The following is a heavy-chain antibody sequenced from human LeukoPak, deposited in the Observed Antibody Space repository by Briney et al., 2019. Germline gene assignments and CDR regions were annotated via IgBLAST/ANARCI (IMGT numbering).Heavy chain of an antibody. CDR3: AKDVGPVLFDY. J-gene: IGHJ4*02. V-gene: IGHV3-23*01. D-gene: IGHD1-26*01. Sequence: GGSLRLSCAVSGFTFSHYAMAWVRQAPGGGREWGSTIDGGGGNTHYADSVKGRFAISRDNSRDTLFLQMNSLRADDTAIYYCAKDVGPVLFDYWGPGTLVTVSS. CDR2: IDGGGGNT. CDR1: GFTFSHYA.